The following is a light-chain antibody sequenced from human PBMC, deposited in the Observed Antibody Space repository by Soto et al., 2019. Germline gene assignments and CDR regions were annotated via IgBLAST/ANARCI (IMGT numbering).Light chain of an antibody. CDR1: QSISSY. J-gene: IGKJ2*01. CDR3: QQTYSIPYT. V-gene: IGKV1-39*01. CDR2: AAS. Sequence: DIQMTQSPSSLSASVGDTVTITCRASQSISSYLNWYQHKPGKAPKLLIYAASSLQSAVPSRFSGSGSGTDFTLTVSSLQSEDCATYYCQQTYSIPYTFGQGTKLEIK.